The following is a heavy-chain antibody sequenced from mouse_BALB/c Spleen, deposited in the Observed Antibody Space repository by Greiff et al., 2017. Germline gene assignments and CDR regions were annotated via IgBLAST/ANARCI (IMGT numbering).Heavy chain of an antibody. CDR3: ARWDYGYAY. Sequence: VQLQQSGAELVRPGTSVKVSCKASGYAFTNYLIEWVKQRPGQGLEWIGVINPGSGGTNYTEKFKGKATLTADKTSSTAYMQLSSLTSDDSAVYLCARWDYGYAYWGQGTLVTVSA. J-gene: IGHJ3*01. CDR2: INPGSGGT. CDR1: GYAFTNYL. D-gene: IGHD1-2*01. V-gene: IGHV1-54*03.